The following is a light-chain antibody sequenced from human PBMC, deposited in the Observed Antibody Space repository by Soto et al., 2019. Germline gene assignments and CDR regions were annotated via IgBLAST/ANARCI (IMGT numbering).Light chain of an antibody. J-gene: IGKJ1*01. Sequence: EIVMTQSPATLSVSPGGRATLSCRASQSVGSDLAWYQQKPGQAPRLLIHGASTRATGFPARFSGSGSGTDFTLTISSLQSEDFAVYYCQQYNNWPWTFGQGTKVDIK. CDR1: QSVGSD. CDR2: GAS. V-gene: IGKV3-15*01. CDR3: QQYNNWPWT.